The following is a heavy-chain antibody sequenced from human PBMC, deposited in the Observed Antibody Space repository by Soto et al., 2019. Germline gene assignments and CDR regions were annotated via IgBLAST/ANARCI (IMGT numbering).Heavy chain of an antibody. CDR1: GFTVSSNY. D-gene: IGHD3-10*01. CDR2: IYSGGST. CDR3: AADLPDGSGFISDAFDI. V-gene: IGHV3-53*01. J-gene: IGHJ3*02. Sequence: GGSLRLSCAASGFTVSSNYMSWVRQAPWKGLEWVSVIYSGGSTYYANSAKGRFTISRDNSKNTLYLKMNSLRAEDTAVYYCAADLPDGSGFISDAFDIWGQGTMVTVSS.